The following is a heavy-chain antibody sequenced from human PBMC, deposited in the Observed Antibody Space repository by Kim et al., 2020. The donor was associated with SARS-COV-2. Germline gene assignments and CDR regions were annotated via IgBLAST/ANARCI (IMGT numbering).Heavy chain of an antibody. CDR2: INTVNGNT. CDR3: ARHHYDDSGYFF. CDR1: GYTFATYA. J-gene: IGHJ4*02. V-gene: IGHV1-3*04. D-gene: IGHD3-22*01. Sequence: ASVKVSCEASGYTFATYAMHWIRQAPGQGLEWVGWINTVNGNTKYSQMFQDRITITRDTSASTAYMELSNLKSEDTAVYYCARHHYDDSGYFFWGQGTMVTVSS.